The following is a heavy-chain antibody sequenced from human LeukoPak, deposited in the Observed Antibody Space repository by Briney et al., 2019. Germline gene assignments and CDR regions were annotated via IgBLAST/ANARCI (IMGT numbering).Heavy chain of an antibody. D-gene: IGHD6-13*01. CDR2: ISSSSSYI. Sequence: GGSLRLSCAASGFTFSSYSMNWVRQAPGKGLEWVSSISSSSSYIYYADSVKGRFTISRDNAKNSLYLQMNGLRAEDTAVYYCAREAPMYSSSWHPDAFDIWGQGTMVTVSS. CDR1: GFTFSSYS. V-gene: IGHV3-21*01. CDR3: AREAPMYSSSWHPDAFDI. J-gene: IGHJ3*02.